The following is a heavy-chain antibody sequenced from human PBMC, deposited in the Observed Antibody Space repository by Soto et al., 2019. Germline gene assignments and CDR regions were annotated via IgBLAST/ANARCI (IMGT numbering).Heavy chain of an antibody. J-gene: IGHJ4*02. D-gene: IGHD3-9*01. CDR1: GGSMSDRY. Sequence: QVQLQESGPGLVKPSETLSLTCNVSGGSMSDRYWTWIRQAPGKGLEWIGYIYHTGTTNYNPSLMSRVAISLDTSKNQFSLRLSSVTAADTAVYFCASRPYLLTGHSDYWGQGTRVTVSS. V-gene: IGHV4-59*08. CDR2: IYHTGTT. CDR3: ASRPYLLTGHSDY.